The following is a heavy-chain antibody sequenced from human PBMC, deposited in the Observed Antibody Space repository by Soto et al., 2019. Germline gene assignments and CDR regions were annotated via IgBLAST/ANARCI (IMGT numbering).Heavy chain of an antibody. V-gene: IGHV1-3*01. CDR2: INAGNGNT. Sequence: ASVKVSCKASGYTFTXYAMHXXXXXXVKRIEWMGWINAGNGNTKYSQKFQGRVTITRDTSASTAYMELSSLRSEDTALYYCVVAARPKDYYYMDVWGKGTTVTVSS. J-gene: IGHJ6*03. CDR1: GYTFTXYA. D-gene: IGHD6-6*01. CDR3: VVAARPKDYYYMDV.